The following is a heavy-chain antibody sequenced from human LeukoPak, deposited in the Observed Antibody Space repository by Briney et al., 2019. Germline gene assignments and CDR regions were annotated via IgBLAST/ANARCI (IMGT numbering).Heavy chain of an antibody. D-gene: IGHD4-17*01. CDR2: ISGTTGTT. J-gene: IGHJ4*02. CDR3: ATKTSYGDRYFDY. CDR1: GFSFSSYA. V-gene: IGHV3-23*01. Sequence: PGGSLRLSCAASGFSFSSYAMSWIRQAPGKGLEWLSAISGTTGTTFYADSVKGRFTISRDNSKNTLFLQVNSLRAEDTAVYYYATKTSYGDRYFDYWGQGTLVTVSS.